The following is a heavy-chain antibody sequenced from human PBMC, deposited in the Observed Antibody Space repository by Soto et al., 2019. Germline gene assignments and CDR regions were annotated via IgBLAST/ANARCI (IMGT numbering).Heavy chain of an antibody. D-gene: IGHD4-4*01. V-gene: IGHV5-51*01. CDR3: ASYSNRYYYYYGMDV. J-gene: IGHJ6*02. CDR2: IYPGDSDT. Sequence: GESLKISCKGSGYSFTSYWIGWVRQMPGKGLEWMGIIYPGDSDTRYSPSFQGQVTISADKSISTAYLQWSSLKASDTAMYYCASYSNRYYYYYGMDVWGQGTTVTVSS. CDR1: GYSFTSYW.